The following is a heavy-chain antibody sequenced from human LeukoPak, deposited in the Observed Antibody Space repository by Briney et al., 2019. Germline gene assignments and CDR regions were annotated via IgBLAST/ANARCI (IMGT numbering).Heavy chain of an antibody. CDR2: INPNSGGT. Sequence: ASVKVSCKASGYTFTGYYIHWVRQAPGQGLEWMGWINPNSGGTNYAQKFQGRVTMTRDTSISTAYMELSRLRSDDTAVYYCARVLKVVVAVAPFGYWGQGTLVTVSS. V-gene: IGHV1-2*02. CDR3: ARVLKVVVAVAPFGY. CDR1: GYTFTGYY. D-gene: IGHD2-15*01. J-gene: IGHJ4*02.